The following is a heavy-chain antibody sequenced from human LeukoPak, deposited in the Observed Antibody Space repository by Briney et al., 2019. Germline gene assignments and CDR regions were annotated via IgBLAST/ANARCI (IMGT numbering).Heavy chain of an antibody. D-gene: IGHD2-8*01. CDR1: GFTFSSYS. V-gene: IGHV3-21*01. CDR3: ARANRILKYFHH. Sequence: GGSLRLSCAASGFTFSSYSMNRVRRAPGKGLEWVSSISSSSSYIYYADSVKGGFTISRENAKNSLSLQMNSLRAEKTAVYYCARANRILKYFHHWGQGTLVTVSS. J-gene: IGHJ1*01. CDR2: ISSSSSYI.